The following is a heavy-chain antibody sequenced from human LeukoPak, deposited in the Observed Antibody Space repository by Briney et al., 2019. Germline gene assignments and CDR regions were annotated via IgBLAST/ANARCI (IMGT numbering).Heavy chain of an antibody. CDR3: ARRGRYYDSSGYYTY. V-gene: IGHV5-51*01. J-gene: IGHJ4*02. Sequence: GESLKISCKGSGYSFTSYWIGWVRQMPGKGLEWMGIIYPGDSDTRYSPSFRGQVTISADKSISTAYQQWSSLKASDTAMYYCARRGRYYDSSGYYTYWGQGTLVTVSS. CDR1: GYSFTSYW. CDR2: IYPGDSDT. D-gene: IGHD3-22*01.